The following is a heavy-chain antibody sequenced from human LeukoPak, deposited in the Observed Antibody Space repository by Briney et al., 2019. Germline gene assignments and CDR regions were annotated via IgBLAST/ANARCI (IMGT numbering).Heavy chain of an antibody. J-gene: IGHJ4*02. D-gene: IGHD3-10*01. V-gene: IGHV4-39*01. CDR2: IYYSGST. CDR1: GGSISSSSYY. Sequence: PSETLSLTCSVSGGSISSSSYYWGWIHQPPGKGLEWIGNIYYSGSTYYNPSLKSRVTISVDTSKNQFSLRLSSVTAADTAVYYCARQAYGSGSYYNFDYWGQGTLVTVSS. CDR3: ARQAYGSGSYYNFDY.